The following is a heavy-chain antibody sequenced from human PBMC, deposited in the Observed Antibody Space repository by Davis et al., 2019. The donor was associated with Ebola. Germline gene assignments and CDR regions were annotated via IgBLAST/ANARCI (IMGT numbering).Heavy chain of an antibody. V-gene: IGHV4-59*03. Sequence: PSETLSLTCTVSGVSISSHYWSWIRQPPGKKLEWIGSIYYTGSAYYNSSLNSRVTISVDTSKNQLSLKLTSVTAADTAIYYCSERGSSVWGQGTLVTVSS. D-gene: IGHD3-10*01. J-gene: IGHJ4*02. CDR1: GVSISSHY. CDR3: SERGSSV. CDR2: IYYTGSA.